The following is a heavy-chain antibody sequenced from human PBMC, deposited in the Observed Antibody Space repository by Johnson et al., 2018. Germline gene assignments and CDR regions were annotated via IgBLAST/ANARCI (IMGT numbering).Heavy chain of an antibody. J-gene: IGHJ6*02. Sequence: QVQLVQSGGGVVQPGRSXRISCEASGFIFSSYGMHWVRQAPGKGLEWVPGILFDGSDKHYVDAVKGRFTISRDNSKDTLYLQMNNQRTEDTAVYYCARAGEFTSFGVVIISYPYYNGVDVWGQGTTVTVSS. CDR3: ARAGEFTSFGVVIISYPYYNGVDV. CDR1: GFIFSSYG. V-gene: IGHV3-30*03. D-gene: IGHD3-3*01. CDR2: ILFDGSDK.